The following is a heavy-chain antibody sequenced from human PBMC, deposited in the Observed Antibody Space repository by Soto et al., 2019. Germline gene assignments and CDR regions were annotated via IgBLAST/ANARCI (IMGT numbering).Heavy chain of an antibody. D-gene: IGHD7-27*01. CDR3: AQGSASQRGPKLGYYYYYGMDV. J-gene: IGHJ6*02. CDR2: IYWNDDK. Sequence: QITLKESGPTLVKPTQPLTLTCTFSGFSLSTSGVGVGWIRQPPGKALEWLALIYWNDDKRYSPSLKSRLTITKDTSKNQVVLTMTNMDPVDTATYYCAQGSASQRGPKLGYYYYYGMDVWGQGTTVTVSS. CDR1: GFSLSTSGVG. V-gene: IGHV2-5*01.